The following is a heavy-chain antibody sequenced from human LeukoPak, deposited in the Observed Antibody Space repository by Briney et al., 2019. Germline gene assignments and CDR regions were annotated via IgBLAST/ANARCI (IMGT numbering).Heavy chain of an antibody. CDR2: IDPSGSA. CDR3: ARDHWLFSSKTWYYYGMDV. Sequence: PETLSLTCTVSGGSIASYYWSWIRQPPGKGLEWIGYIDPSGSASYNPSLKSRVTIFVDTSKNLFSLILTSVSASDTAIYYCARDHWLFSSKTWYYYGMDVWGQGTTVTVSS. J-gene: IGHJ6*02. CDR1: GGSIASYY. V-gene: IGHV4-59*01. D-gene: IGHD3-9*01.